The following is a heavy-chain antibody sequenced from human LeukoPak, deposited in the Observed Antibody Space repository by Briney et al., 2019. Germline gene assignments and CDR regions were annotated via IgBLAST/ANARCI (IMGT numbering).Heavy chain of an antibody. Sequence: PSETLSLTCTVSGGSISSGGYYWSWIRQQPGKGLEWIGHIYYSGSTYYNPSLKSRITISVDTSKNQFSLKMSSVTAADTAVYYCARAPPTIAVAGSAFDIWGQGTMVTVSS. J-gene: IGHJ3*02. CDR2: IYYSGST. CDR1: GGSISSGGYY. CDR3: ARAPPTIAVAGSAFDI. V-gene: IGHV4-31*03. D-gene: IGHD6-19*01.